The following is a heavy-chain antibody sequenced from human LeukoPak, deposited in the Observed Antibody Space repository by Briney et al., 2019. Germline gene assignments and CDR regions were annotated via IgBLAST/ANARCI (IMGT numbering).Heavy chain of an antibody. J-gene: IGHJ4*02. CDR3: ARVYRYSGNYYTGGADY. CDR1: GFTFSDYY. D-gene: IGHD1-26*01. V-gene: IGHV3-11*01. Sequence: GGSLRLSCAASGFTFSDYYMSWIRQTPGMGLEWVSYISSSGSTIYYADPVKGRFTISRDNAGNSLYLQMSSLRAEDTVVYYCARVYRYSGNYYTGGADYWGQGTLVTVSS. CDR2: ISSSGSTI.